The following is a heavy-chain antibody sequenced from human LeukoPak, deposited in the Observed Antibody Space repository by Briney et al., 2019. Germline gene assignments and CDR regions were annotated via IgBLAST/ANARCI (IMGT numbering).Heavy chain of an antibody. CDR1: GFTFSSYA. J-gene: IGHJ4*02. D-gene: IGHD3-22*01. V-gene: IGHV3-23*01. CDR3: AKARYYYDSSGPTDY. CDR2: ISGSGGST. Sequence: SGGSLRLSCAASGFTFSSYAMSWVRQAPGKGLEWVSAISGSGGSTYYADSVKGRLTISRDNSKNTLYLQMNSLRAEDTAVYYCAKARYYYDSSGPTDYWGQGTLVTVSS.